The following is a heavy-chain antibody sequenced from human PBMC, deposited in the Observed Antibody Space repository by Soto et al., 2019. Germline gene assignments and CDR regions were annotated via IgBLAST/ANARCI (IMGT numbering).Heavy chain of an antibody. V-gene: IGHV1-3*01. CDR2: INAGNGNT. D-gene: IGHD2-21*02. CDR3: ARSIVVVTAADY. CDR1: GYTFTSYA. Sequence: QVQLVQSGAEVKKPGASVKVSCKASGYTFTSYAMHWVRQAPGQRLEWMGWINAGNGNTKYSQKFQGRVTITRDTSARTASMALSSLRSEDTAVYYCARSIVVVTAADYWGQGTLVTVSS. J-gene: IGHJ4*02.